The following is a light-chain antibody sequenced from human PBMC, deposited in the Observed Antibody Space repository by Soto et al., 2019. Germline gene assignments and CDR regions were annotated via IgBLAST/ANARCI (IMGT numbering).Light chain of an antibody. V-gene: IGLV1-44*01. Sequence: QSDLTQPPSASLTPGQRATISCSGSNSNIGSNTVNWYQQLPGTAPKLLIYYDNLRPSGVPDRISGSKSGTSASLAISGLQSDDEADYYCAAWDDSLNGRVFGTGTKVTVL. CDR1: NSNIGSNT. CDR3: AAWDDSLNGRV. CDR2: YDN. J-gene: IGLJ1*01.